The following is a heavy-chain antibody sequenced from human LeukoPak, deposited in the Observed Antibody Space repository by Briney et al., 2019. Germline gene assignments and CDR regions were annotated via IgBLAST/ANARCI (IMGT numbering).Heavy chain of an antibody. CDR2: IRYDGSNK. CDR3: AKTKGNIGCAFDI. D-gene: IGHD2/OR15-2a*01. Sequence: GRSLRLSCAASGFTFSSYAMHWVRQAPGKGLEWVAFIRYDGSNKYYADSVKGRFTISRDNSKNTLYLQMNSLRAEDTAVYYCAKTKGNIGCAFDIWGQGTMVTVSS. J-gene: IGHJ3*02. V-gene: IGHV3-30*02. CDR1: GFTFSSYA.